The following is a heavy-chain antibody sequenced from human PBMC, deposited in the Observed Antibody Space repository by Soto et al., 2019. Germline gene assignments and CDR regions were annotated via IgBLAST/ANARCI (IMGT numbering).Heavy chain of an antibody. Sequence: SETLSLTCTVSGGSMNSYYLSWIRQSAGKGLEWIGRISSIGTTNYNLSFKSRLTMSVDTSKNQSSLKLTSVTAADTAVYYCARDPHYYDSSSDYFVWGQGTLVTVSS. J-gene: IGHJ4*02. V-gene: IGHV4-4*07. CDR1: GGSMNSYY. CDR3: ARDPHYYDSSSDYFV. D-gene: IGHD3-22*01. CDR2: ISSIGTT.